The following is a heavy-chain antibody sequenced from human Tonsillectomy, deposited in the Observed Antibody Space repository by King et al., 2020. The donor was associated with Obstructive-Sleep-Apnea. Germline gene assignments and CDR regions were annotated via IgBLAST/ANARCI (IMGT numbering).Heavy chain of an antibody. V-gene: IGHV3-30*02. CDR2: IRSDGSHE. CDR1: GITFSNFG. CDR3: AKELRFGELFYYYAMDV. Sequence: VQLVESGGGVVQPGRSLRLSCAASGITFSNFGMHWVRQAPGKGLEWVTFIRSDGSHEYYADSVKGRFTISRENSKNTVYLQMNSLRAEDTAVYYCAKELRFGELFYYYAMDVWGQGTTVTVSS. J-gene: IGHJ6*02. D-gene: IGHD3-10*01.